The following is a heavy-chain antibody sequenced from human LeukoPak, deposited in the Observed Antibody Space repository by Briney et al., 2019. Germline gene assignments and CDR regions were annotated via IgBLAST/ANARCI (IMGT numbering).Heavy chain of an antibody. J-gene: IGHJ4*02. CDR3: AKSHSVGYRGYFDY. V-gene: IGHV3-23*01. CDR1: AFTFSSYW. D-gene: IGHD5-12*01. CDR2: ISDSGDST. Sequence: PGGSLRLSCEASAFTFSSYWMSWVRQAPGKGLEWISTISDSGDSTYYADSVKGRFTISRDNSKNTLYVQMNSLRAEDTAVYYCAKSHSVGYRGYFDYWGQGTLVTVSS.